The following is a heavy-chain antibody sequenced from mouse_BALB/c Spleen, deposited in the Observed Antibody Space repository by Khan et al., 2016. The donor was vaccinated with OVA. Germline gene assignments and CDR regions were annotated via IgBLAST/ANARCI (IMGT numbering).Heavy chain of an antibody. CDR1: GYSFTTYY. J-gene: IGHJ3*01. D-gene: IGHD2-2*01. CDR3: TRHGYDAGLTY. Sequence: VQLKESGPELMKPGASVKISCKASGYSFTTYYIYWVMQSHGTSLEWIGYIDPFSGGTTYKQKFKGKATLTGDKASSTAYIHLTNLPSEDSAVYYCTRHGYDAGLTYGGQGTLVTVSA. CDR2: IDPFSGGT. V-gene: IGHV1S135*01.